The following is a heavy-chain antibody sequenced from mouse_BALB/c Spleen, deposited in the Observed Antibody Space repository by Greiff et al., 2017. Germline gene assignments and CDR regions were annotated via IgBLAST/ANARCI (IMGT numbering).Heavy chain of an antibody. Sequence: VQLKESGAELVRSGASVKLSCTASGFNIKDYYMHWVKQRPEQGLEWIGWIDPENGDTEYAPKFQGKATMTADTSSNTAYLQLSSLTSEDTAVYYCNAWGGSSPYYAMDYWGQGTSVTVSS. CDR3: NAWGGSSPYYAMDY. V-gene: IGHV14-4*02. J-gene: IGHJ4*01. CDR2: IDPENGDT. D-gene: IGHD1-1*01. CDR1: GFNIKDYY.